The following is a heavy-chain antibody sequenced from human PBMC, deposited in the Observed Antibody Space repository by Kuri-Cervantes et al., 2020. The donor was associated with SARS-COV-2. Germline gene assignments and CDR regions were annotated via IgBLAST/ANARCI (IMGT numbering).Heavy chain of an antibody. Sequence: GGSLRLSCAASGFTFSSYEMNWVRQAPGKGLEWVSYIISSGSTIYYADSVKGRFTISRDNAKNSLYLQMNSLRAGDTAVYYCAPPVGGNSVPSTWGQGTLVTVSS. J-gene: IGHJ5*02. CDR3: APPVGGNSVPST. CDR1: GFTFSSYE. V-gene: IGHV3-48*03. CDR2: IISSGSTI. D-gene: IGHD4-23*01.